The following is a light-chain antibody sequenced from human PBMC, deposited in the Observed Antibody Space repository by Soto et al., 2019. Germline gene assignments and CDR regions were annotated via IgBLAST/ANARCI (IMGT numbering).Light chain of an antibody. Sequence: EIVLTQSPGTLSLSPGERATLSCRASQSVSSSYLAWYQQKPGQAPRLLIYGASSRATGIPDRFSGSGSGTDFTLTISRLEPEDFAVYYCQQYGSSTVLTLGPGTKVDIK. CDR3: QQYGSSTVLT. CDR1: QSVSSSY. J-gene: IGKJ3*01. V-gene: IGKV3-20*01. CDR2: GAS.